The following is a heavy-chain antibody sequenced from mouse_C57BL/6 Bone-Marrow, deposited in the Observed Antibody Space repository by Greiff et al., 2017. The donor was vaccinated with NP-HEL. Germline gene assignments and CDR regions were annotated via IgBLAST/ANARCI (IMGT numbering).Heavy chain of an antibody. V-gene: IGHV1-47*01. J-gene: IGHJ1*03. Sequence: VKLQESGAELVKPGASVKMSCKASGYTFTTYPIEWMKQNHGKSLEWIGNFHPYNDDTKYNEKFKGKATLTVEKSSSTVYLELSRLTSDDSAVYYCARRTTVAPWYFDVWGTGTTVTVSS. D-gene: IGHD1-1*01. CDR2: FHPYNDDT. CDR3: ARRTTVAPWYFDV. CDR1: GYTFTTYP.